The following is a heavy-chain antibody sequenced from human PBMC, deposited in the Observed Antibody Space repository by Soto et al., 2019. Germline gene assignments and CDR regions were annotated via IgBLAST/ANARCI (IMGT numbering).Heavy chain of an antibody. Sequence: PGESLKISCRGSGYNFAAYWIGWVRQMPGKGLEWMGIIYPGNSETRYSPSFQGHVTISAHKSISTAYLQWTSLKASDTAKYYCATHSAGITSPSGFGPWGQGTLVTVSS. CDR3: ATHSAGITSPSGFGP. V-gene: IGHV5-51*01. D-gene: IGHD1-20*01. CDR1: GYNFAAYW. CDR2: IYPGNSET. J-gene: IGHJ5*02.